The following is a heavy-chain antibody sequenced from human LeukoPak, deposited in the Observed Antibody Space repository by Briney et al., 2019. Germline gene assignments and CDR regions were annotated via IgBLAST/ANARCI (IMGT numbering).Heavy chain of an antibody. J-gene: IGHJ6*04. CDR2: ISSSSSYI. CDR3: ARGFYYDYSGYFV. Sequence: GGSLRLSCAVSGFTFSSYSMNWVRQAPGRGLEWVSSISSSSSYIYHADSVKGRFTISRDNTKNSLYLQMNSLAADDSAGYYCARGFYYDYSGYFVWGKGTTVTVSS. CDR1: GFTFSSYS. D-gene: IGHD5-12*01. V-gene: IGHV3-21*01.